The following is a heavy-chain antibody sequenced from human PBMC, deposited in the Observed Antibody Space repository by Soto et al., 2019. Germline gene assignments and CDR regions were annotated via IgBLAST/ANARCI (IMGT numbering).Heavy chain of an antibody. D-gene: IGHD2-8*01. Sequence: ASVKVSCKASGCTFTSYGITWVRQAPGQGLEWMGWISAYNGNTHYAQKLQGRVTMTTDTSTSTAYMELRSLRSDDTAVYYCARGGLGYCTNGVCPANWFDPWGQGTLVTVSS. V-gene: IGHV1-18*04. J-gene: IGHJ5*02. CDR2: ISAYNGNT. CDR1: GCTFTSYG. CDR3: ARGGLGYCTNGVCPANWFDP.